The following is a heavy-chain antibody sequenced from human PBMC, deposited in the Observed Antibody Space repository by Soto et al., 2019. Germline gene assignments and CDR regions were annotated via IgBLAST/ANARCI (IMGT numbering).Heavy chain of an antibody. Sequence: SETLSLLCAVSGYPIRSIKGWGWLLQPPGKGLEWIGYIYDSGTTYYNPSLKSRVTMSVDTSKNQFSLKLTSVTAVDTAVYYCARREIQGPIDYWGQGTLVTVS. D-gene: IGHD1-26*01. V-gene: IGHV4-28*01. CDR3: ARREIQGPIDY. CDR1: GYPIRSIKG. J-gene: IGHJ4*02. CDR2: IYDSGTT.